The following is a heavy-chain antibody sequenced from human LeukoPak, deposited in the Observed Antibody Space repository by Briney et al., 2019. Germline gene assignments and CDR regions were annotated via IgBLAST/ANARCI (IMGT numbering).Heavy chain of an antibody. D-gene: IGHD3-22*01. J-gene: IGHJ4*02. CDR3: ASDDYYDSSDYQYYFDY. V-gene: IGHV3-30*03. CDR1: GFTFNTHW. CDR2: ISYDGSNK. Sequence: GGSLRLSCAASGFTFNTHWMHWDRQAPGKGPEWAAVISYDGSNKYYADSVKGRFTISRDNSKNTLYLQMNSLRAEDAAVYYCASDDYYDSSDYQYYFDYWGQGTLVTVSS.